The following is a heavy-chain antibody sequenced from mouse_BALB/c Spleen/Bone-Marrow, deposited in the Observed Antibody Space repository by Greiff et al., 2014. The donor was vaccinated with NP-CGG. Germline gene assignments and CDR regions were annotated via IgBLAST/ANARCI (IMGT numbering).Heavy chain of an antibody. D-gene: IGHD2-3*01. V-gene: IGHV5-12-1*01. Sequence: EVKLMESGGGLVKPGGSLKLSCAASGFALSSYDMSWVRQTPEKRLEWVAYISHGGGTTYYSDTVKGRFTISRDNAKNTLYLQMSSLKSEDTAIYYCTRHGGYYPYYYAMDYWGQGTSVTVSS. CDR3: TRHGGYYPYYYAMDY. J-gene: IGHJ4*01. CDR1: GFALSSYD. CDR2: ISHGGGTT.